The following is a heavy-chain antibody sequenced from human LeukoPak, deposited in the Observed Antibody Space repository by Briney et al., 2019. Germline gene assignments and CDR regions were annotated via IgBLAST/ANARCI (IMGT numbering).Heavy chain of an antibody. CDR3: ARDSGIAARPLFRDYYYYMDV. D-gene: IGHD6-6*01. CDR1: GGTFSSYA. J-gene: IGHJ6*03. Sequence: SVKVSCKASGGTFSSYAISWVRQAPGQGLEWMGGIIPIFGTANYAQEFQGRVMITTDESTSTAYMELSSLRSEDTAVYYCARDSGIAARPLFRDYYYYMDVWGKGTTVTVSS. CDR2: IIPIFGTA. V-gene: IGHV1-69*05.